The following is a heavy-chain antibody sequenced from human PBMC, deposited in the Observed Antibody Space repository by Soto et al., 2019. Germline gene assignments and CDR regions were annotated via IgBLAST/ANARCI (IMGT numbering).Heavy chain of an antibody. Sequence: VQLAQSGAEVKKPGASVKVSCKTSGDSFNDYYIHWVRRAPGQGLAWMGWINPNGGATKYAQKFQGRVTVTRDTSIRTVYMELSSLRSDDTAVYYCARESGGATATLDYYYFYMDVWGKGTTVTVSS. CDR2: INPNGGAT. CDR3: ARESGGATATLDYYYFYMDV. D-gene: IGHD5-12*01. V-gene: IGHV1-2*02. J-gene: IGHJ6*03. CDR1: GDSFNDYY.